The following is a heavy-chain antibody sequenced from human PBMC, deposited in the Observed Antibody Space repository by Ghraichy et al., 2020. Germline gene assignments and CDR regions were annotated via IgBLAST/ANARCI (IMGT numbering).Heavy chain of an antibody. CDR2: INGGGTST. V-gene: IGHV3-74*01. Sequence: LSLTSAPSGFPFSNYYIHWVRQAPGNGLVWVSRINGGGTSTNYADSVKGRFTISRDNAKNTLYLQMNSLRAEDTAVYYCAKVTGYNWFDYWGQGTLVIVSS. CDR3: AKVTGYNWFDY. D-gene: IGHD5-24*01. J-gene: IGHJ4*02. CDR1: GFPFSNYY.